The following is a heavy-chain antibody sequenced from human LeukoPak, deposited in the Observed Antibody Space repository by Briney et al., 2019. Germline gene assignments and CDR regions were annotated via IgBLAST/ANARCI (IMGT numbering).Heavy chain of an antibody. CDR3: ATPGRIPEAANWFDP. D-gene: IGHD6-13*01. CDR1: GFTFPNAW. V-gene: IGHV3-15*01. J-gene: IGHJ5*02. CDR2: IKSRTDGGTI. Sequence: GGSLRLSCAASGFTFPNAWMSWLRQAPGKGLEWVGHIKSRTDGGTIDYAAPVKGRFTISRDDSENTLYLQMNSLKTEDTAVYYCATPGRIPEAANWFDPWGQGTLVTVSS.